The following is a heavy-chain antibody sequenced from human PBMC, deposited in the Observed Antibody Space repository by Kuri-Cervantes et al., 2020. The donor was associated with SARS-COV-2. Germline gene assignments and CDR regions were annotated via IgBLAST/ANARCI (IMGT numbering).Heavy chain of an antibody. V-gene: IGHV4-34*01. J-gene: IGHJ4*02. Sequence: SETLSLTCAVYGGSFSGYYWSWIRQPPGKGLEWIGEINHSGSTNYNPSLKSRVTISVDTSKNQFSLKLSPVTAADTAVYYCARESHDFWSGRRRGFDYWGQGTLVTVSS. D-gene: IGHD3-3*01. CDR1: GGSFSGYY. CDR3: ARESHDFWSGRRRGFDY. CDR2: INHSGST.